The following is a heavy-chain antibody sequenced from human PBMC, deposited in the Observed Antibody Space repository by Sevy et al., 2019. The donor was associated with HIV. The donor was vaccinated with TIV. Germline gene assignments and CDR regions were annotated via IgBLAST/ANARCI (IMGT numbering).Heavy chain of an antibody. J-gene: IGHJ4*02. Sequence: GGSLRLSCAASGFIFSSYSMNWVRQAPGKGLEWVSSISSSSKYIYYADSVKGRFTISRDNAKNSLFLQMNSLRAEDTAVYYCARDPAIAAAVTFDYWGQGTLVTVSS. D-gene: IGHD6-13*01. V-gene: IGHV3-21*01. CDR3: ARDPAIAAAVTFDY. CDR2: ISSSSKYI. CDR1: GFIFSSYS.